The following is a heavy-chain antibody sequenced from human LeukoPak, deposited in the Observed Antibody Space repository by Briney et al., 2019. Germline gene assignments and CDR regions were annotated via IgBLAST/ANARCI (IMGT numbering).Heavy chain of an antibody. CDR3: AKDIYYYGSGIPNVVY. Sequence: GGSLRLSCTASGFTFDDYAMHWVRQAPGKGLEWVSGISWNSGSIGYADSVKGRFTISRDNAKNSLYLQMNSLRAEDTALYYCAKDIYYYGSGIPNVVYWGQGTLVTVSS. D-gene: IGHD3-10*01. V-gene: IGHV3-9*01. CDR1: GFTFDDYA. J-gene: IGHJ4*02. CDR2: ISWNSGSI.